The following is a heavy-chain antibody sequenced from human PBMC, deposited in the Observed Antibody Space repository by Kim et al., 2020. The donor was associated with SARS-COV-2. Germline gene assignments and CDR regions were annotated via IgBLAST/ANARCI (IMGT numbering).Heavy chain of an antibody. D-gene: IGHD4-17*01. Sequence: ASVKVSCKASGYTFTSYGISWVRQAPGQGLEWMGWISAYNGNTNYAQKLQGRVTMTTDTSTSTAYMELRSLRSDDTAVYYCAREWGRLGYGDYRTGRGMDVWGQGTTVTVSS. CDR2: ISAYNGNT. J-gene: IGHJ6*02. V-gene: IGHV1-18*04. CDR1: GYTFTSYG. CDR3: AREWGRLGYGDYRTGRGMDV.